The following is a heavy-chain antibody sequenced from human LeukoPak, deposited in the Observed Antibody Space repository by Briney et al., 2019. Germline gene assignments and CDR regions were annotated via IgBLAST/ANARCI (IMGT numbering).Heavy chain of an antibody. CDR3: TTGAPKYSSGRYY. Sequence: PGGSLRLSCAASGFTFSNAWMSWVRQAPGKVLEWVGRIKSKTDGGTTDYAAPVKGRFTISRDDSKNTLYLQMNSLKTEDTAVYYCTTGAPKYSSGRYYWGQGTLVTVSS. D-gene: IGHD6-19*01. V-gene: IGHV3-15*01. CDR1: GFTFSNAW. CDR2: IKSKTDGGTT. J-gene: IGHJ4*02.